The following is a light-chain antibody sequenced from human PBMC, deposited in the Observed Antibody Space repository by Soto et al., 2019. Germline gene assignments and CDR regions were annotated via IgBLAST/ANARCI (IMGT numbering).Light chain of an antibody. CDR1: QGISTY. V-gene: IGKV1-9*01. Sequence: DRELNRGPPIRIAYDGKSVTNTYRASQGISTYLAWYQQKPGKAPKLLIYKASSLESGVPSRFSGSGSGTDFKLEISRVEAEDVGVYYCMQGAHWPWTFGQGTKVDNK. CDR3: MQGAHWPWT. J-gene: IGKJ1*01. CDR2: KAS.